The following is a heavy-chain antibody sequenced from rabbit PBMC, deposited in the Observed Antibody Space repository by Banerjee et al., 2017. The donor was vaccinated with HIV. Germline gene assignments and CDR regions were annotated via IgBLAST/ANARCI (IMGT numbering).Heavy chain of an antibody. D-gene: IGHD4-2*01. CDR2: IAVGNSANT. Sequence: QEQLEESGGDLVKPGASLTLTCKASGFSFGSGYWMCWVRQAPGKGLEWIACIAVGNSANTAYASWAKGRFTISKTSSTTVTLQMTGLTAADTATYFCARDAGYAGSNLWGPGTLVTVS. V-gene: IGHV1S45*01. CDR1: GFSFGSGYW. CDR3: ARDAGYAGSNL. J-gene: IGHJ4*01.